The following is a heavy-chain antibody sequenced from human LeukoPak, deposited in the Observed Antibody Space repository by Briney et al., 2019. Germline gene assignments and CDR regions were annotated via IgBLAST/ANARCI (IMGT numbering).Heavy chain of an antibody. CDR2: IYTDGGT. D-gene: IGHD1-14*01. V-gene: IGHV3-53*01. Sequence: GGSLRLSCAASGFTVSRNYMSWVRQAPGKGLEWVSVIYTDGGTHYADSVKGRFTISRDNSKNTLYLQMNSLRAEDTAVYYCAKGYRNPFDYWGQGTLVTVSS. CDR1: GFTVSRNY. CDR3: AKGYRNPFDY. J-gene: IGHJ4*02.